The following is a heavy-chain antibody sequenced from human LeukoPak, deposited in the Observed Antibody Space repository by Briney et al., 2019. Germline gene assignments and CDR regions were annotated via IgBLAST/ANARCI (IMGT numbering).Heavy chain of an antibody. V-gene: IGHV4-4*02. CDR2: IYYSGST. CDR1: GASISSDDW. D-gene: IGHD5-24*01. CDR3: ASFGRRDGYNPYYFDY. Sequence: SETLSLTCAVSGASISSDDWWNWVRQPPGKGLEWIGYIYYSGSTNYNPSLKSRVTIAVDTSKNQFSLKLGSVTAADTAVYYCASFGRRDGYNPYYFDYWGQGSLVTVSS. J-gene: IGHJ4*02.